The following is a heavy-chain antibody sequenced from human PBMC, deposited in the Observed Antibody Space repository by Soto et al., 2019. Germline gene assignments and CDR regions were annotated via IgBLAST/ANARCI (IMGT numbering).Heavy chain of an antibody. CDR3: ARSITVVRGKAPHEHLIDY. J-gene: IGHJ4*02. Sequence: SETLSLTCSVFGDSISSDYWSWIRQPPGKGLEWIGHIYYSGTTNYNPSLKSRVIILLDTSKNQFSLKLNSVTAADTAVYYCARSITVVRGKAPHEHLIDYWAQGALVTVSS. CDR1: GDSISSDY. CDR2: IYYSGTT. V-gene: IGHV4-59*01. D-gene: IGHD3-10*01.